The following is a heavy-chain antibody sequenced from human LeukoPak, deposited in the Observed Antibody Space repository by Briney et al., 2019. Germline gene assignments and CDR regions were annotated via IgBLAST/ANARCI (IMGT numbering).Heavy chain of an antibody. CDR2: IYYSGST. Sequence: PSETLSLTCTVSGGSISSSSYYWGWIRQPPGKGLEWIGSIYYSGSTFYNPSLKSRVTISVDTSKNQFSLKLSSVTAADTAMYYCASSPVDILTGRYFDYWGQGTLVTVSS. CDR1: GGSISSSSYY. D-gene: IGHD3-9*01. J-gene: IGHJ4*02. CDR3: ASSPVDILTGRYFDY. V-gene: IGHV4-39*01.